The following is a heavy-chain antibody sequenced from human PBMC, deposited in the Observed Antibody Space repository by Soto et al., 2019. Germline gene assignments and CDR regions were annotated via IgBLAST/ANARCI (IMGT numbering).Heavy chain of an antibody. D-gene: IGHD1-26*01. V-gene: IGHV3-74*01. J-gene: IGHJ4*02. CDR1: GFTFGVHW. CDR3: VGDVWEASDY. Sequence: GGSLRLSCAASGFTFGVHWMHWVRQAPGKGLVWVSRISSDGNYTTYADSVKGRFIISRDNAKNTLYLQMNSLKAEDTAVYYCVGDVWEASDYWGQGTLVTVSS. CDR2: ISSDGNYT.